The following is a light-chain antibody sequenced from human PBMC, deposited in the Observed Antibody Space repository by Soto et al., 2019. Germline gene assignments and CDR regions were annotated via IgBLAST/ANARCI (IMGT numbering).Light chain of an antibody. J-gene: IGKJ4*01. Sequence: DIPMTQSPSSVSAAVGDRVTITCRASQDISRWLAWYQQKPGKAPTLLIYGAISLQGGVPSRFSGSGSGTDFTLTITSLQPEDFATYFCQQSNDFPLTFGGGTKVEMK. CDR2: GAI. V-gene: IGKV1-12*01. CDR3: QQSNDFPLT. CDR1: QDISRW.